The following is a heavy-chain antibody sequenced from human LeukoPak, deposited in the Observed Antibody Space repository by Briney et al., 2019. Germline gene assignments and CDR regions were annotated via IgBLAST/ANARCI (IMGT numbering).Heavy chain of an antibody. J-gene: IGHJ5*02. D-gene: IGHD3-3*01. CDR2: ISSSSSYI. Sequence: GGSLRLSCAASGFTFSSYSMNWVRQAPGEGLEWVSSISSSSSYIYCADSVKGRFTISRDNAKNSLYLQMNSLRAEDTAVYYCASGTYYDFWSGYHNWFDPWGQGTLVTVSS. V-gene: IGHV3-21*01. CDR3: ASGTYYDFWSGYHNWFDP. CDR1: GFTFSSYS.